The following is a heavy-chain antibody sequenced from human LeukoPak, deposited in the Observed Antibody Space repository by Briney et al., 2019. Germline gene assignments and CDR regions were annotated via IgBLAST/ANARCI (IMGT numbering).Heavy chain of an antibody. Sequence: SVKVSCKAFGGTFSSYAISWLRQAPGQGLEWMGGIIPIFGTANYAQKFQGRVTITADESTSTAYMELSSLRSEDTAVYYCARDGYYYGSGAGYFDYWGQGTLVTVSS. D-gene: IGHD3-10*01. J-gene: IGHJ4*02. CDR2: IIPIFGTA. CDR3: ARDGYYYGSGAGYFDY. CDR1: GGTFSSYA. V-gene: IGHV1-69*01.